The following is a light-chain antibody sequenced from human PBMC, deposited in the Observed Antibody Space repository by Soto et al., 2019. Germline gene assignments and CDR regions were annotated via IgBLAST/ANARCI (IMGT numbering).Light chain of an antibody. V-gene: IGKV1-5*03. J-gene: IGKJ1*01. CDR1: QSLSVW. CDR2: KAS. Sequence: DIQMTQSPSTLSASVGDRVTITCRASQSLSVWLASYQQKAGKAPNVLIYKASRLDSGVPSRFRGSGSETEFTLTISGVQTGDYATYYGQQYNSYSPTFGQGTMVEFK. CDR3: QQYNSYSPT.